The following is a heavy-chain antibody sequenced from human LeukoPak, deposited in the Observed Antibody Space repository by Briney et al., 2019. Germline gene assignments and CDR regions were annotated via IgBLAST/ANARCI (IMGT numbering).Heavy chain of an antibody. CDR2: ISGSGGST. J-gene: IGHJ4*02. CDR3: AKDSSGGSSSWGDYFDY. Sequence: GGSLRLSCAASGFTFSSYAMSWVRQAPGKGLEWVSAISGSGGSTYYADSVKGRFTISRDNSKNTLYLQMNSLRAEDTAVHYCAKDSSGGSSSWGDYFDYWGQGTLVTVSS. D-gene: IGHD6-13*01. CDR1: GFTFSSYA. V-gene: IGHV3-23*01.